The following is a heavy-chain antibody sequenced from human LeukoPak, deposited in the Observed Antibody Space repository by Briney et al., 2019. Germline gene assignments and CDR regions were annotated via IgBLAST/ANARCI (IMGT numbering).Heavy chain of an antibody. V-gene: IGHV3-23*01. D-gene: IGHD6-19*01. CDR3: AKSSGWAVYYFDY. Sequence: GGSLRLSCEASGFTFSTFAMIWVRQPPGKGLEWVSSIFPSGGEIHYADSVRGRFTISRDNAKKSLYLQMNSLRAEDTAVYYCAKSSGWAVYYFDYWGQGTLVTVSS. J-gene: IGHJ4*02. CDR2: IFPSGGEI. CDR1: GFTFSTFA.